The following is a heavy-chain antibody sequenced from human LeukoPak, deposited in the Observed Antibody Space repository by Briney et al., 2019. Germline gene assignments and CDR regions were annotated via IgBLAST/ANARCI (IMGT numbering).Heavy chain of an antibody. CDR1: GYRFTSYW. CDR3: ARLNGPYYYYMDV. J-gene: IGHJ6*03. CDR2: IYLGDSDT. D-gene: IGHD2-8*01. V-gene: IGHV5-51*01. Sequence: GESLQISCKGSGYRFTSYWIGWVRPMPGKGLEWRGIIYLGDSDTRYSPSFQGQVTISADKSISTAYLQWSSLKASDTAMYYCARLNGPYYYYMDVWGKGTTVTISS.